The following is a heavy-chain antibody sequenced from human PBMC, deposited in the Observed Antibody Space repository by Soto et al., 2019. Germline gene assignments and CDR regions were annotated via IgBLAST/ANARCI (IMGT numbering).Heavy chain of an antibody. CDR3: ARDRVTIFGVVNLWYFDL. D-gene: IGHD3-3*01. CDR1: GYTFTSYG. J-gene: IGHJ2*01. V-gene: IGHV1-18*01. Sequence: QVQLVQSGAEVKKPGASVKVSCKASGYTFTSYGISWVRQAPGQGLEWMGWISAYNGNTNYAQKLQGRVTMTTDTSTSTADMELRSLRSDDTDVYYWARDRVTIFGVVNLWYFDLWGRGTLVTVSS. CDR2: ISAYNGNT.